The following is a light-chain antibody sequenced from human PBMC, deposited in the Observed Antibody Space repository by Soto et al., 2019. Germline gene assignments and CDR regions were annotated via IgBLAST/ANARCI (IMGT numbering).Light chain of an antibody. V-gene: IGKV3-20*01. J-gene: IGKJ1*01. CDR1: QSVSSSH. CDR2: GTS. CDR3: QQYGNSPWT. Sequence: EIVLTQSPGTLSLSPGERATLSCRASQSVSSSHLAWYQQKPDQGPRLLIYGTSNRATGISDRFSGSGSGTDFTLTISRLEPEDFAVYHCQQYGNSPWTFGQGTKVEIK.